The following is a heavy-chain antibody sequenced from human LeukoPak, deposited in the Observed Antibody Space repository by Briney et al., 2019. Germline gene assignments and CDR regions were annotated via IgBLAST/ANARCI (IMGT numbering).Heavy chain of an antibody. Sequence: SETLSLTCTVSGGSISSYYWSWIRQPPGKGLEWIGYIYYSGSTNYNPSLKSRVTISVDTSKNQFSLKLSSVTAADTAVYYCARGSYDILTGYYYYYYYYMDVWGKGTTVTISS. V-gene: IGHV4-59*08. D-gene: IGHD3-9*01. CDR1: GGSISSYY. CDR3: ARGSYDILTGYYYYYYYYMDV. J-gene: IGHJ6*03. CDR2: IYYSGST.